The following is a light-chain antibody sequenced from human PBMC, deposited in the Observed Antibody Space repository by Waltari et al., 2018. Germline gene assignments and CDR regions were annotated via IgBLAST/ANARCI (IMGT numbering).Light chain of an antibody. J-gene: IGLJ1*01. CDR3: SSHTSTVPHV. CDR1: SNDVGGYGY. V-gene: IGLV2-14*01. CDR2: EVS. Sequence: QSALTQPASVSGSPGQSVSISCTGTSNDVGGYGYVSWYQQFPGKAPNLMFYEVSYRPSGVSSLFSGSKSGNTASLTISGLQAEDEAVYYCSSHTSTVPHVFGTGTKVTVV.